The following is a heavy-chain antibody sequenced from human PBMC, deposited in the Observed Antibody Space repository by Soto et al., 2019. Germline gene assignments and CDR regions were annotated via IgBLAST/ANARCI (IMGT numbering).Heavy chain of an antibody. V-gene: IGHV3-23*01. Sequence: GGSLRLSCAASGFTFSSYAMSWVRQAPGKGLEWVSAISGSGGSTYYADSVKGRFTISRDNSKNTLYLQMNSLRAEDTAVYYCAKGIDVASPVEYYYYMDVWGKGTTVTVSS. CDR2: ISGSGGST. J-gene: IGHJ6*03. CDR1: GFTFSSYA. CDR3: AKGIDVASPVEYYYYMDV. D-gene: IGHD2-21*01.